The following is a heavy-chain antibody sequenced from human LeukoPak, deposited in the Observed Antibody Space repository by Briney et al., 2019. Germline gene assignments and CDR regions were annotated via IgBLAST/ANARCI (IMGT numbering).Heavy chain of an antibody. CDR1: GGSFSGYY. D-gene: IGHD5-18*01. J-gene: IGHJ4*02. Sequence: SETLSLTCAVYGGSFSGYYRSWIRQPPGKGLEWIGEINHSGSTNYNPSLKSRVTVSVDTSKNQFSLKLSSVTAADTAVYYCASALRGYSYGRPFDYWGQGTLVTVSS. CDR3: ASALRGYSYGRPFDY. CDR2: INHSGST. V-gene: IGHV4-34*01.